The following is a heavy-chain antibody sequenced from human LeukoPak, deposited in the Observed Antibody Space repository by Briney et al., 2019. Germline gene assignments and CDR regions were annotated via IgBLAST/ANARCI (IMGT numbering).Heavy chain of an antibody. CDR1: GYTLTELS. Sequence: GASVKVSCKVSGYTLTELSMHWVRQAPGKGLEWMGGFDPEDGETIYAQKFQGRVTMTEDTSTDTAYMELSSLRSEDTAVYYCATASSSWYFSAFDIWGQGTMVTVSS. J-gene: IGHJ3*02. V-gene: IGHV1-24*01. CDR2: FDPEDGET. D-gene: IGHD6-13*01. CDR3: ATASSSWYFSAFDI.